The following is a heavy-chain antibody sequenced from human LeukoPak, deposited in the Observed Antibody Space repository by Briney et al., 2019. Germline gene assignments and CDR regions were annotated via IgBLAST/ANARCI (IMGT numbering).Heavy chain of an antibody. Sequence: PGGSLRLSCAASGFTFSDYYMSWIRQAPGKGLEWVSVIYSGGSTYYADSVKGRFTISRDNSKNTLYLQMNSLRAEDTAVYYCARGAEYYDFWSGSTLYYFDYWGQGTLVTVSS. J-gene: IGHJ4*02. CDR3: ARGAEYYDFWSGSTLYYFDY. D-gene: IGHD3-3*01. CDR1: GFTFSDYY. V-gene: IGHV3-66*02. CDR2: IYSGGST.